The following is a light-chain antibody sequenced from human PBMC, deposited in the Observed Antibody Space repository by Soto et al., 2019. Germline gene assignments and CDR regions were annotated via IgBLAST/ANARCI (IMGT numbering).Light chain of an antibody. CDR3: QQYGSSGT. J-gene: IGKJ1*01. V-gene: IGKV3-20*01. Sequence: EIVLTQSPDTLSLSPGERATLSCRASQSISSTLLVWYQQKPGQAPRLLFYGASNTATGIPDRFSGSASRTDFTLTISRQEPEDFAVYYCQQYGSSGTFGQGTKVDNK. CDR1: QSISSTL. CDR2: GAS.